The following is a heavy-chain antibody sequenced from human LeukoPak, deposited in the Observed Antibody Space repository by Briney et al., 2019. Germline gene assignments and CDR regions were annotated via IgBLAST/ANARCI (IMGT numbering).Heavy chain of an antibody. CDR1: GFNFTNAW. D-gene: IGHD4-17*01. J-gene: IGHJ5*02. CDR3: TTGRSA. CDR2: VKSQTAGGTT. V-gene: IGHV3-15*01. Sequence: PGGSLRLSCAAFGFNFTNAWMSWVRQAPGKGLEWVGRVKSQTAGGTTDYAAPVKGRFTISRDDSKSTLYLHMNSLKTEDTAVYHCTTGRSAWGQGTLVTVSS.